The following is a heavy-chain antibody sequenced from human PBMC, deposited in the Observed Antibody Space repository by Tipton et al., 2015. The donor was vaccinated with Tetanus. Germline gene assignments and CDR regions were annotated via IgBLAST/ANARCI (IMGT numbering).Heavy chain of an antibody. V-gene: IGHV1-18*01. CDR2: INTDKGST. CDR3: ARAPNRISRAYDY. J-gene: IGHJ4*02. Sequence: QSGPEVKKPGSSVKVSCKASGVTFNTHVINWVRQAPGQGLEWMGWINTDKGSTNYAQNLQGRVIMTTDTSTLTAYMELRSLRSDDTAVYYCARAPNRISRAYDYWGQGTQITVSS. CDR1: GVTFNTHV. D-gene: IGHD1-14*01.